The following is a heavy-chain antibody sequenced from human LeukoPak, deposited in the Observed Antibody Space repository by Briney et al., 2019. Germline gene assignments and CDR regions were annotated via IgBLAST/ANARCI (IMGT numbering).Heavy chain of an antibody. CDR1: GGSISSSSDY. V-gene: IGHV4-39*01. D-gene: IGHD3-22*01. Sequence: PSETLSLTCTVSGGSISSSSDYWGWIRQPPGKGLEWIGSIDYSGSTHYNPSLKRRVTISVDTSKNQFSLKVSSVTAADTAVYYCARQPNSGHYNLDHWGQGTLVTVPS. CDR2: IDYSGST. J-gene: IGHJ4*02. CDR3: ARQPNSGHYNLDH.